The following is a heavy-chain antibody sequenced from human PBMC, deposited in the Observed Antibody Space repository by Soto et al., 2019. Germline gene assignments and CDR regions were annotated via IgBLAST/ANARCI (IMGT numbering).Heavy chain of an antibody. Sequence: QVQLVQSGAEVKKPGASVKVSCKASGYTFTSYDINWVRQATGQGLEWMGWMNPNSGNTGDAQKFQGRVTMTRNTAISTAYMELGSLRSEDTAVYYCARWPDGYYYYGMDVWGQGTTVTVSS. CDR1: GYTFTSYD. V-gene: IGHV1-8*01. J-gene: IGHJ6*02. CDR3: ARWPDGYYYYGMDV. CDR2: MNPNSGNT.